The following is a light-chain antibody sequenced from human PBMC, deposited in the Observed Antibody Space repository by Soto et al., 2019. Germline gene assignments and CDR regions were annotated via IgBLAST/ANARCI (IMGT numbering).Light chain of an antibody. CDR2: AAS. J-gene: IGKJ1*01. Sequence: EIVMTQSPATLSVSPGERATLSCRASQSVSSNLLAWYQQKPGLAPRLLIYAASSRATGIPDRFSGSGSGTDFTLTISRLEPEDFAVYLCHQYGNSPATFGQGTKVDI. CDR1: QSVSSNL. V-gene: IGKV3-20*01. CDR3: HQYGNSPAT.